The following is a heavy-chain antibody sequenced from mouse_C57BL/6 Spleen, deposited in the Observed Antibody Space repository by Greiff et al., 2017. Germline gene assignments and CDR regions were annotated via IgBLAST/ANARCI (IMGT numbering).Heavy chain of an antibody. Sequence: EVQLQESGPGLVKPSQSLSLTCSVTGYSITSGYYWNWIRQFPGNKLEWMGYISYDGSNNYNPSLKNRISITRDTSKNQFFLKLNSVTTEDTATYYCARDDYETDWYFDVWGTGTTVTVSS. CDR1: GYSITSGYY. V-gene: IGHV3-6*01. CDR2: ISYDGSN. D-gene: IGHD2-4*01. J-gene: IGHJ1*03. CDR3: ARDDYETDWYFDV.